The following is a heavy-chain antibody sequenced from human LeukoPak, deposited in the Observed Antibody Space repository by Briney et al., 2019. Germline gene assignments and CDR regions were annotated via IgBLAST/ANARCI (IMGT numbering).Heavy chain of an antibody. D-gene: IGHD2-21*01. Sequence: SQTLSLTCAISGDSVSSNSAAWNWIRQSPSRGLEWLGRTYYRSKWYNDYAVSVKSRITINPDTSKNQFSLQLNSVTPEDTAVYYCAKGPHIVVVPGPNWFDPWGQGTLVTVSS. CDR3: AKGPHIVVVPGPNWFDP. J-gene: IGHJ5*02. V-gene: IGHV6-1*01. CDR1: GDSVSSNSAA. CDR2: TYYRSKWYN.